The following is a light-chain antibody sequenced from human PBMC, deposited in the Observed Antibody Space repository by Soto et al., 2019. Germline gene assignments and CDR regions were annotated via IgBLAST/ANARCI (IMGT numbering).Light chain of an antibody. CDR1: QSISSN. CDR3: QQRSNWPWT. V-gene: IGKV3-11*01. J-gene: IGKJ1*01. Sequence: EIVLTQSPATLSLSPGERATLSCRASQSISSNLAWYQQKPGQAPRLIIYDASKRATGIPARFSGSGSGTDFTLTISSLEPEDFAVYYCQQRSNWPWTFGQGTKVDIK. CDR2: DAS.